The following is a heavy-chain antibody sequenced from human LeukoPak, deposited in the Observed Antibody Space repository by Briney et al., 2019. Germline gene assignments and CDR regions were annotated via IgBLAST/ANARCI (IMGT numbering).Heavy chain of an antibody. CDR1: GGSFSGYY. D-gene: IGHD3-22*01. J-gene: IGHJ4*02. CDR3: ARDYYYDTNGYFYAKYYFDY. V-gene: IGHV4-34*01. CDR2: INHSGST. Sequence: SETLSLTCAVYGGSFSGYYWSWIRQPPGKGLEWIGEINHSGSTNYNPSLKSRVTISVDTSKNQFSLKLSSVTAADTAVYYCARDYYYDTNGYFYAKYYFDYWGQGTLVTVSS.